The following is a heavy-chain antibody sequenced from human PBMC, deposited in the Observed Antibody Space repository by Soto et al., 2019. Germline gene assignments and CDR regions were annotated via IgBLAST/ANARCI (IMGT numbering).Heavy chain of an antibody. CDR1: GFSLSTSGVG. CDR2: FYWDDDK. V-gene: IGHV2-5*02. Sequence: SGPTLVNPTQTLTLTCTFSGFSLSTSGVGVGWIRQPPGKALEWLALFYWDDDKRYSPSLKSRLTITKDTSKNQVVLTMTNMDPVDTATYYCAHRHQGVEMATTYLDYWGQGTLVTVSS. J-gene: IGHJ4*02. CDR3: AHRHQGVEMATTYLDY. D-gene: IGHD1-1*01.